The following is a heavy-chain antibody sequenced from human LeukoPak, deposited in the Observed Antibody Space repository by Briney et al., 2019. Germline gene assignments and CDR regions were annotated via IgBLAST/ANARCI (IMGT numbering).Heavy chain of an antibody. CDR1: GFTFSSYA. D-gene: IGHD2-15*01. CDR2: ISGSGGST. V-gene: IGHV3-23*01. CDR3: AKDHGEGYCSGGSCWHYGMDV. Sequence: GGSLRLSCAASGFTFSSYAMSWVRQAPGKGLEWVSAISGSGGSTYYADSVKGRFTISRDNSKNTLYLQMNSLRPEDTAVYYCAKDHGEGYCSGGSCWHYGMDVWGQGTTVTVSS. J-gene: IGHJ6*02.